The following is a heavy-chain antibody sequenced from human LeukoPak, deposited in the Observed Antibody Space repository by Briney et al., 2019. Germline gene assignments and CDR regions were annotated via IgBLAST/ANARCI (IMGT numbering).Heavy chain of an antibody. CDR3: ASGPYSYGQSVYGY. Sequence: ASVKVSCKASGYTFTSYGISWVRQAPGQGLEWMGWISAYNGNTNYAQKLQGRVTMTTDTSTSTAYMELRSLRSDDTAVYYCASGPYSYGQSVYGYWGQETLVTVSS. CDR2: ISAYNGNT. CDR1: GYTFTSYG. J-gene: IGHJ4*02. D-gene: IGHD5-18*01. V-gene: IGHV1-18*01.